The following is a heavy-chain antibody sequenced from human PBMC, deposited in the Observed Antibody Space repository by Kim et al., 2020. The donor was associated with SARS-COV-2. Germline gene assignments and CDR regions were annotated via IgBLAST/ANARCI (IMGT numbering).Heavy chain of an antibody. Sequence: GGSLRLSCAASGFTFDDYAMHWVRQAPGKGLEWVSGISWNSGSIGYADSVKGRFTISRDNAKNSLYLQMNSLRAEDTALYYCAKLAVSSTSCCHFDYWGQGTLVTVSS. CDR3: AKLAVSSTSCCHFDY. V-gene: IGHV3-9*01. D-gene: IGHD2-2*01. J-gene: IGHJ4*02. CDR2: ISWNSGSI. CDR1: GFTFDDYA.